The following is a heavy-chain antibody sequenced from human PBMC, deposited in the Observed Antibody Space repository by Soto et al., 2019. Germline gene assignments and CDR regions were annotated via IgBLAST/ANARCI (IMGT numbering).Heavy chain of an antibody. CDR2: IYYSGST. V-gene: IGHV4-31*03. CDR3: ARVRGYGGYDWFDY. CDR1: GGSISSGGYY. Sequence: SETLSLTCTVSGGSISSGGYYWSWIRQHPGKGLEWIGYIYYSGSTYYNPSLKSRVTISVETSKNQFSLKLSSVTAADTAVYYCARVRGYGGYDWFDYWGQGTLVTVST. J-gene: IGHJ4*02. D-gene: IGHD5-12*01.